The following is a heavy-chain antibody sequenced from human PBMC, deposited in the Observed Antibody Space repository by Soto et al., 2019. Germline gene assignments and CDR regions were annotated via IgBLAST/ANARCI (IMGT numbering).Heavy chain of an antibody. J-gene: IGHJ6*03. Sequence: EVQLVESGGGLVKPGGSLRLSCAASGFTFSSYSMNWVRQAPGKGLEWVSSISSSSSYIYYADSVKGRFTISRDNAKNSLYLQMNSLRAEDTAVYYCARDTIRGSGGYFQFYYYMAVRGKGTTVTVSS. CDR2: ISSSSSYI. V-gene: IGHV3-21*01. CDR3: ARDTIRGSGGYFQFYYYMAV. CDR1: GFTFSSYS. D-gene: IGHD3-10*01.